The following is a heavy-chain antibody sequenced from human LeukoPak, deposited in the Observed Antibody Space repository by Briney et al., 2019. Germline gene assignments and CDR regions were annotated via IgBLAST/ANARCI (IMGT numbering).Heavy chain of an antibody. CDR2: MHYTGAT. CDR3: ARGVTLYYYFDL. Sequence: SETLSLTCAVYGGSLSGYYWSWFRQPPGKGLEWIGEMHYTGATNYSPSLKSRVTISAGTSKNQFSLKVNSVTAADAAVYYCARGVTLYYYFDLWGRGTLVTVSS. J-gene: IGHJ2*01. D-gene: IGHD4-23*01. V-gene: IGHV4-34*01. CDR1: GGSLSGYY.